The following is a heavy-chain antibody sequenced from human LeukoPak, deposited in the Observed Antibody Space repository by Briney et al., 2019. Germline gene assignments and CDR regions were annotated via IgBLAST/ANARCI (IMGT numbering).Heavy chain of an antibody. J-gene: IGHJ3*02. CDR1: GGSFSGYY. V-gene: IGHV4-4*07. D-gene: IGHD1-26*01. Sequence: SETLSLTCAVYGGSFSGYYWSWIRQPAGKGLEWIGRIYTSGSTNYNPSLKSRVTMSVDTSKNQFSLKLSSVTAADTAVYYCARESKGFVGAASDAFDIWGQGTMVTVSS. CDR2: IYTSGST. CDR3: ARESKGFVGAASDAFDI.